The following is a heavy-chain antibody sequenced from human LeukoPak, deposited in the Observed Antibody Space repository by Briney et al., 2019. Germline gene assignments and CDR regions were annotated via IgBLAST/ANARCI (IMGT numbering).Heavy chain of an antibody. CDR2: IIPIFGTA. J-gene: IGHJ4*02. V-gene: IGHV1-69*13. D-gene: IGHD3-9*01. CDR3: ARGAGITIFWSALFVDYFDY. Sequence: ASVKVSCKASGGTFSSYAISWARQAPGQGLEWMGGIIPIFGTANYAQKFQGRVTITADESTSTAYMELSSLRSEDTAVYYCARGAGITIFWSALFVDYFDYWGQGTLVTVSS. CDR1: GGTFSSYA.